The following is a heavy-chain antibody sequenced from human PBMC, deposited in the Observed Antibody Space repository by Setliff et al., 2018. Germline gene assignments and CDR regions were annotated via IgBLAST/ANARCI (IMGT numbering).Heavy chain of an antibody. J-gene: IGHJ4*02. D-gene: IGHD3-9*01. V-gene: IGHV3-48*03. CDR1: GFTFSSYE. Sequence: GGSLRLFCAASGFTFSSYEMNWVRQAPGKGLEWVSYISSSGSTIYYADSVKGRFTISRDNAKNSLYLQMNSLRAEDTAVYYCACPDILTGLFDYWGQGTLVTVSS. CDR3: ACPDILTGLFDY. CDR2: ISSSGSTI.